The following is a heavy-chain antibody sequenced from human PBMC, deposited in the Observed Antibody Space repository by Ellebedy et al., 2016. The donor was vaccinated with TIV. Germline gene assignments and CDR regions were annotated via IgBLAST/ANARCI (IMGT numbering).Heavy chain of an antibody. CDR2: IDPSDSYT. CDR1: GYSFTSYW. J-gene: IGHJ4*02. CDR3: FIAAAGNCH. V-gene: IGHV5-10-1*01. Sequence: KVSCKGSGYSFTSYWISWARQMPGKGLEWMGRIDPSDSYTNYSPSFQGHVTISADKSISTAYLQWSSLKASDTAMYYCFIAAAGNCHWGQGTLVTVSS. D-gene: IGHD6-13*01.